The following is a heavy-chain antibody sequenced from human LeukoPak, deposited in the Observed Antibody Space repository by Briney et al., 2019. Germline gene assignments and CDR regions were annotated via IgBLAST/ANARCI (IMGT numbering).Heavy chain of an antibody. Sequence: KPSGTLSLTCGVSGGSISGTNWWSWVRQPPGQGLEWIGEISLRGLTNYNPSLRSRLTMSLDESKNHVSLNLTSVTAADTAVYYCSRESGPFSPFGFWGQGTLVSVHS. CDR2: ISLRGLT. V-gene: IGHV4-4*02. CDR1: GGSISGTNW. J-gene: IGHJ4*02. CDR3: SRESGPFSPFGF. D-gene: IGHD1-26*01.